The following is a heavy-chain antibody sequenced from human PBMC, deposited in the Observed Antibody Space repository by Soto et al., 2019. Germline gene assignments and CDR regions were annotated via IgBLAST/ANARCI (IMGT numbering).Heavy chain of an antibody. CDR2: ISYDGSNK. V-gene: IGHV3-30*18. Sequence: QVQLVESGGGVVQPGRSLRLSCAASGFTFSSYGMHWVRQAPGKGLEWVAVISYDGSNKYYADSVKGRFTISRDNSKNRLYLQMNRLRAEDTAVYYCAKDIGSSGWYWSAPLDYWGQGTLVTVSS. CDR1: GFTFSSYG. CDR3: AKDIGSSGWYWSAPLDY. J-gene: IGHJ4*02. D-gene: IGHD6-13*01.